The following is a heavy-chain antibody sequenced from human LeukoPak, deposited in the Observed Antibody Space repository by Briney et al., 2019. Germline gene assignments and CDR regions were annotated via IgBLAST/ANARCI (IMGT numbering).Heavy chain of an antibody. CDR3: ARGAYDFWSGYPTGNNWFDP. J-gene: IGHJ5*02. Sequence: ASVKVSCKASGYTFTSYGISWVRQAPGQGLEWMGWISAYNGNTNYAQKLQGRVTMTTDTSTSTAYMELRSLRSDDTAVYFRARGAYDFWSGYPTGNNWFDPWGQGTLVTVSS. D-gene: IGHD3-3*01. V-gene: IGHV1-18*01. CDR2: ISAYNGNT. CDR1: GYTFTSYG.